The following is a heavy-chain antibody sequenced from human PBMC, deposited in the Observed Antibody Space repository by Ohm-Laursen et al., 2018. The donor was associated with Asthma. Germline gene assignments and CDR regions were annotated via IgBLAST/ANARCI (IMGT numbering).Heavy chain of an antibody. CDR2: IRSKAAGGTT. Sequence: SLRLSCAASGIALSNAWMSWVRQAPGKGLEWVGRIRSKAAGGTTEYAAPVRGRFTISRDDSINTVYLQMNSLKTEDTGVYYCTTGRNERGGRGTLVTVSS. J-gene: IGHJ4*02. CDR3: TTGRNER. CDR1: GIALSNAW. V-gene: IGHV3-15*01. D-gene: IGHD6-25*01.